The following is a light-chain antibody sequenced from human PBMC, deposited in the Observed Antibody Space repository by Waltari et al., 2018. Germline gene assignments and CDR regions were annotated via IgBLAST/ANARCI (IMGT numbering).Light chain of an antibody. J-gene: IGKJ1*01. CDR2: ATS. CDR1: QNINNIY. V-gene: IGKV1-39*01. Sequence: TQSPGTLSLSPGERATLSCRASQNINNIYLAWYQQKPGKAPRLLIYATSSLQSGVPSRFSGSGSVTDFALTISSLQPEDFATYYCQQSSSTPPWTFGQGTKVEIK. CDR3: QQSSSTPPWT.